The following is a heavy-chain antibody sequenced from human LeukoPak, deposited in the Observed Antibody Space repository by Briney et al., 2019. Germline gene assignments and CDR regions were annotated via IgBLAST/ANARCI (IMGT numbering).Heavy chain of an antibody. CDR3: ARGANSFDY. Sequence: SETLSLTCTVSGGSISNYYWSWIRRPPGKGLEWIGYIYYSGSTNYNPSLKSRVTISVDTSKNQFPLKLSSVTAADTAVYYCARGANSFDYWGQGTRVTVFS. V-gene: IGHV4-59*01. D-gene: IGHD4/OR15-4a*01. J-gene: IGHJ4*02. CDR2: IYYSGST. CDR1: GGSISNYY.